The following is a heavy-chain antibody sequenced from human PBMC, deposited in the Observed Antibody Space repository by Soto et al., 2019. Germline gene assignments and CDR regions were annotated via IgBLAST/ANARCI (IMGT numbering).Heavy chain of an antibody. J-gene: IGHJ4*02. CDR3: ARRDGFGYPYFDS. V-gene: IGHV4-30-4*01. CDR1: GGSISGDDYY. Sequence: QVLLQESGPGLVKPAQTLSLTCTVSGGSISGDDYYWSWIRQPPGKGLEWIGYIYHDGRTFYNQSLKSRVTISIATAKNQFSLRLRSMTAADTAVYYCARRDGFGYPYFDSWGQGALVTVSS. CDR2: IYHDGRT. D-gene: IGHD5-12*01.